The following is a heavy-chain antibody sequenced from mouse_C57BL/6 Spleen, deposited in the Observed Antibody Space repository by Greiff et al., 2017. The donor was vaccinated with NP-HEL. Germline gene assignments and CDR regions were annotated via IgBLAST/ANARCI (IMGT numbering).Heavy chain of an antibody. Sequence: VKLMESGPGLVQPSQSLSITCTVSGFSLTSYGVHWVRQSPGKGLEWLGVIWSGGSTDYNAAFISRLSISKDNSKSKVFFKMNSLQADDTAIYYCARRRDYDDYFDYWGQGTTLTVSS. CDR3: ARRRDYDDYFDY. CDR2: IWSGGST. D-gene: IGHD2-4*01. CDR1: GFSLTSYG. V-gene: IGHV2-2*01. J-gene: IGHJ2*01.